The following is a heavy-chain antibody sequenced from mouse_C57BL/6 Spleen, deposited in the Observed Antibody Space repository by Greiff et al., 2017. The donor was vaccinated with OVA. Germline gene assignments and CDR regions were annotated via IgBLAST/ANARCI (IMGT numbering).Heavy chain of an antibody. CDR3: AREGPYDFDY. CDR2: ISYDGSN. D-gene: IGHD1-1*01. V-gene: IGHV3-6*01. Sequence: DVQLQESGPGLVKPSQSLSLTCSVTGYSITSGYYWNWIRQFPGNKLEWMGYISYDGSNNYNPSLKNRISITRDTSKNQFFLKFNSVTTEDTATYYCAREGPYDFDYWGQGTTLTVSS. CDR1: GYSITSGYY. J-gene: IGHJ2*01.